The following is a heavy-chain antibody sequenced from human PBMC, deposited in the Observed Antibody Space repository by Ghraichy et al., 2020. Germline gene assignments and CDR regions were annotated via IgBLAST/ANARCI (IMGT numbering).Heavy chain of an antibody. CDR1: GFTFSSYA. Sequence: GESLNISCAASGFTFSSYAMSWVRQAPGKGLEWVSAISGSGGSTYYADSVKGRFTISRDNSKNTLYLQMNSLRAEETAVYYCAKSLRNSGHDAFDIWGQVTMVTVSS. V-gene: IGHV3-23*01. D-gene: IGHD2/OR15-2a*01. J-gene: IGHJ3*02. CDR2: ISGSGGST. CDR3: AKSLRNSGHDAFDI.